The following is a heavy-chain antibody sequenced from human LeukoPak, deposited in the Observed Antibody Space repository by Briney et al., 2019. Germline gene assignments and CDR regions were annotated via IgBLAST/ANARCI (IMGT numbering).Heavy chain of an antibody. CDR2: IDPSDSYT. CDR3: ARLPSIAARFDY. J-gene: IGHJ4*02. CDR1: GYSFTSYW. V-gene: IGHV5-10-1*01. Sequence: GESLQISCKGSGYSFTSYWISWVRQMPGKGLEWMGRIDPSDSYTNYSPSFQGHVTISADKSISTAYLQWGSLKASDTAMYYCARLPSIAARFDYWGQGTLVTVSS. D-gene: IGHD6-6*01.